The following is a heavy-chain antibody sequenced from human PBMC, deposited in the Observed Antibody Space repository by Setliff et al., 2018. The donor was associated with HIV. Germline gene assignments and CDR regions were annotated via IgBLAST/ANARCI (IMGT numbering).Heavy chain of an antibody. J-gene: IGHJ2*01. CDR3: ARSPGFWYFGL. V-gene: IGHV4-59*11. Sequence: SETLSLTCTVSGGSINSHHWNWIRQPPGKELEWIGSTYYTGSTAYNPSLKSRVTISLDTSKTHFSLKLSSVTAADTAVYYCARSPGFWYFGLWGPGTLVTVSS. CDR1: GGSINSHH. CDR2: TYYTGST.